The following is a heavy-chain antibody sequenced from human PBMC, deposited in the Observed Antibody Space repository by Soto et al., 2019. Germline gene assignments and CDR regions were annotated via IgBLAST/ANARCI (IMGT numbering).Heavy chain of an antibody. CDR3: ARQPLSSGWYFTSGRYFDY. V-gene: IGHV1-18*01. Sequence: ASVKVSCKASGYTFTSYGISWVRQAPGQGLEWMGWISAYNGNTNYAQKLQGRVTMTTDTSTSTAYMELRSLRSDDTAVYYCARQPLSSGWYFTSGRYFDYWGQGTLVTVSS. D-gene: IGHD6-19*01. CDR1: GYTFTSYG. J-gene: IGHJ4*02. CDR2: ISAYNGNT.